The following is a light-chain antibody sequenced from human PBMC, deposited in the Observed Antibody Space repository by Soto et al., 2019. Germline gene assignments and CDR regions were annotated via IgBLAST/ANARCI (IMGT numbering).Light chain of an antibody. CDR3: QQRSNWPVT. J-gene: IGKJ1*01. V-gene: IGKV3-11*01. CDR2: DAS. CDR1: QSVSSY. Sequence: EIVLTQSPGTLSLSPGERATLSCRASQSVSSYLAWYQQKPGQAPRLLFYDASTRATGISARFSGSGSGTDFTLTISSLEPEDFAVYYCQQRSNWPVTFGQGTKVEVK.